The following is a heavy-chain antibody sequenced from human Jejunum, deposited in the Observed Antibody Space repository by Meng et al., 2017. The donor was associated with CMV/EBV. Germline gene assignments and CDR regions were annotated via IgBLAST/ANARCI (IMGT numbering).Heavy chain of an antibody. CDR2: IRGGGDSK. D-gene: IGHD3-3*01. V-gene: IGHV3-23*01. CDR3: TTYYRGFLGPQDC. J-gene: IGHJ4*02. Sequence: FNFGRYTVSWGGKATGKGVEWGSGIRGGGDSKFYGECGGGRLTNSRENSMNKLYLQMNSLRAEETAVYYCTTYYRGFLGPQDCWGKGTRVTVSS. CDR1: FNFGRYT.